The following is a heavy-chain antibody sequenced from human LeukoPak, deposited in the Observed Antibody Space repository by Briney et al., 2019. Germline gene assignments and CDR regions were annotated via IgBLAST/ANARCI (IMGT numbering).Heavy chain of an antibody. CDR2: IYYSGTT. CDR1: DGSISSYY. V-gene: IGHV4-59*08. CDR3: ARHDYRNWFDP. Sequence: PSETLSLICTVSDGSISSYYWSWIRQPPGKGLEWIGYIYYSGTTNYNPSLKSRVTISVDTSKNQFSLKLSSVTAADTAVYYCARHDYRNWFDPWGQGTLVTVSS. D-gene: IGHD4-11*01. J-gene: IGHJ5*02.